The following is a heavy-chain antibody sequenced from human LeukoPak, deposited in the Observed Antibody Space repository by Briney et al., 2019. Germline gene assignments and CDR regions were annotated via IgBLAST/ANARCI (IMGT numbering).Heavy chain of an antibody. Sequence: SETLSLTCTVSGGFISRNSFYWGWIRQPPGKGLEWIGSIYYSGTTYYNPSLKSRVTISVDTSKNQFSLRLNSVTAADTAVYYCARRPYYDSSGYPSSYYFDYWGQGTLVTVSS. CDR1: GGFISRNSFY. CDR2: IYYSGTT. V-gene: IGHV4-39*01. CDR3: ARRPYYDSSGYPSSYYFDY. J-gene: IGHJ4*02. D-gene: IGHD3-22*01.